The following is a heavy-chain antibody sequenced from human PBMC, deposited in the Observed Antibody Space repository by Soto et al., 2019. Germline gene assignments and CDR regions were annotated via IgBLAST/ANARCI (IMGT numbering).Heavy chain of an antibody. V-gene: IGHV4-39*01. CDR1: GGSISSGCYY. CDR3: ARQPSVGATLPPPFDY. CDR2: IYYSGST. J-gene: IGHJ4*02. D-gene: IGHD1-26*01. Sequence: SETLSLTCPVSGGSISSGCYYWSWIRQHPGKGLEWIGYIYYSGSTYYNPSLKSRVTISVDTSKNQFSLKLSSVTAADTAVYYCARQPSVGATLPPPFDYWGQGTLVTVSS.